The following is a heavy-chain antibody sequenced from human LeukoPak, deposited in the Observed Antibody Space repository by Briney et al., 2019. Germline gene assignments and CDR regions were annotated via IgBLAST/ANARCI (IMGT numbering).Heavy chain of an antibody. Sequence: GGSLRLFCAASGFTFSDYYMSWIRQAPGKGLEWVSSISSSSTYTNYADSVKGRFTISRDNAKNSLYLQMNSLRAEDTAVYYCARWGTVAFDYWGQGTLVTVSS. D-gene: IGHD6-19*01. CDR3: ARWGTVAFDY. CDR2: ISSSSTYT. J-gene: IGHJ4*02. V-gene: IGHV3-11*06. CDR1: GFTFSDYY.